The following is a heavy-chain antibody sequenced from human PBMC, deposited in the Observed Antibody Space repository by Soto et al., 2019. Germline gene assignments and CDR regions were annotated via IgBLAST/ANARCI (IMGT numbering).Heavy chain of an antibody. D-gene: IGHD6-19*01. CDR1: GGTFSSYA. CDR2: IIPIFGTA. CDR3: ARGTLSSGWTCYDY. V-gene: IGHV1-69*12. J-gene: IGHJ4*02. Sequence: QVQLVQSGAEVKKPGSSVKVSCKASGGTFSSYAISWVRQAPGQGLEWMGGIIPIFGTANYAQKFQGRVTINADESTSTAYVEMSSLGAKDTDVYYCARGTLSSGWTCYDYWGQGTLVTVSS.